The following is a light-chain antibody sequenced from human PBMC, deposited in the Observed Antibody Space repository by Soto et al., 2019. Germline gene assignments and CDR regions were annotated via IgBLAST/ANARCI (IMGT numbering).Light chain of an antibody. V-gene: IGKV3-15*01. CDR1: QSISGA. Sequence: EIVMTQSPATLSVSPGVRATLSCRASQSISGALAWYQQKPGQAPRLLIYGASSRATSFPARFSGSGSGTDFTLTISSLQSEDFAVYYCQQYNNWPWTFGQGTKVEIK. J-gene: IGKJ1*01. CDR3: QQYNNWPWT. CDR2: GAS.